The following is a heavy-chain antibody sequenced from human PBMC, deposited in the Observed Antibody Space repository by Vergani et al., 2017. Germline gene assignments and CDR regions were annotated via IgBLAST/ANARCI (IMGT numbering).Heavy chain of an antibody. Sequence: QVQLQESGPGLLKPSETLSLTCTVSGGSINSHSWSWIRQPPGKGLELITYMEFTAKNVNYNPSLKSRVIISMDTSKNQFSLKVASVTTADTAVYYCARQIFGVLTDYYYYYMDVWSKGTTVTVSS. CDR3: ARQIFGVLTDYYYYYMDV. CDR1: GGSINSHS. CDR2: MEFTAKNV. V-gene: IGHV4-59*11. D-gene: IGHD3-3*01. J-gene: IGHJ6*03.